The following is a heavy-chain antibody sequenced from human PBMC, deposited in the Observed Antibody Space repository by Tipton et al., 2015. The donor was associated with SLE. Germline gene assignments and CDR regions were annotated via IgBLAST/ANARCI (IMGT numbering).Heavy chain of an antibody. D-gene: IGHD4-23*01. CDR3: AKGSYGGAFDI. Sequence: SLRLSCAASGFTVSTNYMSWVRQAPGKGLEWVSVIYSGGSSTYYADSVKGRFTISRDNSKNTLYLQMNNLRAEDTAVYYCAKGSYGGAFDIWGQGTMVTVSS. J-gene: IGHJ3*02. CDR2: IYSGGSST. V-gene: IGHV3-23*03. CDR1: GFTVSTNY.